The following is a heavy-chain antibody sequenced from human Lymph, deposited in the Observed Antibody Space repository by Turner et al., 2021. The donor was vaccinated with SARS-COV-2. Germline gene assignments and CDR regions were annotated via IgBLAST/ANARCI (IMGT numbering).Heavy chain of an antibody. D-gene: IGHD6-13*01. CDR2: IYSGGTT. Sequence: EVQLVETGGGLTQPAASLRLPCAASGIIVSRNYMNWVRKAPGKGLEWVSVIYSGGTTYYADSVKGRFTISRDNSKNTLYLQMNSLRVEDTAVYYCARDLGTYGMDVWGQGTTVTVSS. CDR3: ARDLGTYGMDV. CDR1: GIIVSRNY. V-gene: IGHV3-53*02. J-gene: IGHJ6*02.